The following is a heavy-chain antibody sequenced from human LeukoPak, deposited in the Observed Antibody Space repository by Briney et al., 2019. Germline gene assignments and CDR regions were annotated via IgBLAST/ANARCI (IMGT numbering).Heavy chain of an antibody. Sequence: GGSLRLSCAASGFTVSSNYMSWVRQAPGKGLEWVSVIYSGGGTYYADSVKGRFTISRDNAKNSLYLQMNSLRAEDTAVYYCAGGSYSPENFQHWGQGTLVTVSS. D-gene: IGHD1-26*01. CDR1: GFTVSSNY. CDR2: IYSGGGT. CDR3: AGGSYSPENFQH. V-gene: IGHV3-53*01. J-gene: IGHJ1*01.